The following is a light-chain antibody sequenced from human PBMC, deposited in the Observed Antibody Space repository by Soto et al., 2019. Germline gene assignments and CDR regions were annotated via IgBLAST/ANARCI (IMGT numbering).Light chain of an antibody. CDR3: QSYDSSIDWV. J-gene: IGLJ3*02. CDR2: EDN. CDR1: SGSIASNY. V-gene: IGLV6-57*03. Sequence: VTQPHSVSESPGKTVTISCTRSSGSIASNYVQWYQQRPGSAPTTVIYEDNQRPSGVPDRFSGSIDSSSNSASLTISGLKTEDEADYYCQSYDSSIDWVFGGGTKLTVL.